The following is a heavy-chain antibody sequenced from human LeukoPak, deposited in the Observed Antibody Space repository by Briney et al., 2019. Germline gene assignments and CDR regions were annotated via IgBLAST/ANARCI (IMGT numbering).Heavy chain of an antibody. D-gene: IGHD3-9*01. V-gene: IGHV3-23*01. Sequence: GGSLRLSCAASGFTFSSSAMTWVRQSPGKGLEWVSAISGGGSATYYAYYADSVKGRFTISRDDSKNTLYLQMNSLRAEDTAVYYCAKFYDILTGYFDYWGQGTLVTVSS. CDR1: GFTFSSSA. J-gene: IGHJ4*02. CDR2: ISGGGSATYYA. CDR3: AKFYDILTGYFDY.